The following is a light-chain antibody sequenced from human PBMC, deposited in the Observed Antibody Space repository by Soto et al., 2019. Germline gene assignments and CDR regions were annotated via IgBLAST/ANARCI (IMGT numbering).Light chain of an antibody. V-gene: IGLV1-40*01. CDR1: SSNIGAGYD. CDR3: QSYDSSLSGPVV. Sequence: VLTQPPSVSGAPGQRVTISCTGSSSNIGAGYDVHWYQQLPGTAPKLLIYGNSNRPSGVPDRFSGSKSGTSASLAITGLQAEDEADYYCQSYDSSLSGPVVFGGGTKLTVL. CDR2: GNS. J-gene: IGLJ2*01.